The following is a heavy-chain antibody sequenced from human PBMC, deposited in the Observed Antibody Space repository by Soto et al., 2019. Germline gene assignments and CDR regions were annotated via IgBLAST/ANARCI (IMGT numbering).Heavy chain of an antibody. J-gene: IGHJ3*02. V-gene: IGHV5-51*01. CDR1: GYEFPSYW. CDR3: ARRDSSGYDPDAFDI. D-gene: IGHD3-22*01. Sequence: GESLKISCKASGYEFPSYWIGWVRQMPGKVLEWMGIIFPADSDTRYSPSFYGHVSISADNSIGTAYLQWSSLRASDTAIYYCARRDSSGYDPDAFDIWGQGTLVTV. CDR2: IFPADSDT.